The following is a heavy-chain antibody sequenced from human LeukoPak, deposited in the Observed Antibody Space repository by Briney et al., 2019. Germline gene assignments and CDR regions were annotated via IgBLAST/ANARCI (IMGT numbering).Heavy chain of an antibody. CDR3: ARNNSMDV. J-gene: IGHJ6*02. Sequence: GGSLRLSCAASGFTLSNHWMTWVRQVPGRGPEWVANVNRDGSETYYLDSVKGRFTISKDNAKNTLYLQMNSLRAEDTALYHCARNNSMDVWGQGTTVTVSS. D-gene: IGHD2/OR15-2a*01. CDR2: VNRDGSET. CDR1: GFTLSNHW. V-gene: IGHV3-7*03.